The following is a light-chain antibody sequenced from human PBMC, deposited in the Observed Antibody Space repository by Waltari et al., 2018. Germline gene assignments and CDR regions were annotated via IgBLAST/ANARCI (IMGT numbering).Light chain of an antibody. V-gene: IGLV2-14*01. Sequence: SALTQPASVSGSPGQSIPIPCTGTSSDIGPYNYASWYQQPPGKAPKLMIYDVNKRPSGVSYRFSGSKSGNTASLTISGLQAEDEADYYCSSYSRITTSVVFGGGTKLTVL. CDR2: DVN. J-gene: IGLJ3*02. CDR3: SSYSRITTSVV. CDR1: SSDIGPYNY.